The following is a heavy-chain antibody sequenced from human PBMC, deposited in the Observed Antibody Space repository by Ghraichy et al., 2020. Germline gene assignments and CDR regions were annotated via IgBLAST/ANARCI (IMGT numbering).Heavy chain of an antibody. D-gene: IGHD1-1*01. CDR3: ARDSIRPYWFVINCAYYVDR. Sequence: SETLSLTCTVSGGSISSGTHYWTWIRQPAGKGLEWIGRISTSGSTNYNPSLKSRVSMSVDTSNNQFSLKLSSVTAADTAVYYCARDSIRPYWFVINCAYYVDRWGQGTLVTVSS. CDR1: GGSISSGTHY. CDR2: ISTSGST. J-gene: IGHJ4*02. V-gene: IGHV4-61*02.